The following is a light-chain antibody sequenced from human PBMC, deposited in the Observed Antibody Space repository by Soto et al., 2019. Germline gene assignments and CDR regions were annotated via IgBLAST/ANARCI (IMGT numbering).Light chain of an antibody. CDR3: AAWDDSLSVLYV. CDR1: SSNIGSNY. Sequence: QSVLTQPPSASGTPGQRVTISCSGSSSNIGSNYVYWYQQFPGTAPKLLIYRNNQRPSGVPDRFSGSKSGTSASLAISGLRSEDEADYYCAAWDDSLSVLYVFGTGTKLTVL. J-gene: IGLJ1*01. V-gene: IGLV1-47*01. CDR2: RNN.